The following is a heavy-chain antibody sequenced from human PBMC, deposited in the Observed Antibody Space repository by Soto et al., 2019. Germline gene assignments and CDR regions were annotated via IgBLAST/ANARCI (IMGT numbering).Heavy chain of an antibody. J-gene: IGHJ3*02. CDR1: GFICSSYD. D-gene: IGHD1-1*01. CDR2: ILVGGST. Sequence: SCAVSGFICSSYDMSWVRQAPGKGLEWVSTILVGGSTHYEDSVKGRFTISRDTSKNTVYLQMNRLTGGDTAVYYCAKATATSGGAFEIYGQGTMVTVSS. CDR3: AKATATSGGAFEI. V-gene: IGHV3-23*01.